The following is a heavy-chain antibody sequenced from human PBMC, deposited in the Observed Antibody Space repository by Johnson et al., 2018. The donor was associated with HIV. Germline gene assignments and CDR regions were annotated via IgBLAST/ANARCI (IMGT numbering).Heavy chain of an antibody. D-gene: IGHD1-7*01. Sequence: QVQLVESGGDLIKPGGSLRLSCAVSNFTFKDFYMSWIRQAPGKGLEWLSYISGSGFDTYYADSVKGRFTISRDNAKNSLFLQMIGLRAEDTAVYYCARAPYNWNLGLFDAFDVWGQGTKVTVSA. CDR3: ARAPYNWNLGLFDAFDV. V-gene: IGHV3-11*04. J-gene: IGHJ3*01. CDR1: NFTFKDFY. CDR2: ISGSGFDT.